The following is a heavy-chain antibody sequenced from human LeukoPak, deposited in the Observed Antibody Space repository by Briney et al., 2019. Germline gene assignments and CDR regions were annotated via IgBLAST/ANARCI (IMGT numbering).Heavy chain of an antibody. CDR2: ISYDGSNK. CDR1: GFTFSSYA. J-gene: IGHJ4*02. CDR3: AKAGQYCSSTNCPGGLNY. Sequence: GGSLRLSCAASGFTFSSYAMHWVRQAPGKGLEWVAVISYDGSNKYYADSVKGRFTISRDNSKNTLYLQMNSLRAEDTAVYYCAKAGQYCSSTNCPGGLNYWGQGTLVTVCS. D-gene: IGHD2-2*01. V-gene: IGHV3-30-3*01.